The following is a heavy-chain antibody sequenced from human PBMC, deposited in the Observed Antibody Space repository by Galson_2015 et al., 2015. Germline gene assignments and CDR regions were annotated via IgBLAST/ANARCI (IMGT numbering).Heavy chain of an antibody. CDR3: AREKVPAATLDAFDI. CDR1: GFIFSNYA. D-gene: IGHD2-2*01. V-gene: IGHV3-48*02. J-gene: IGHJ3*02. CDR2: ISTSTSTI. Sequence: SLRLSCAVSGFIFSNYAMNWVRQAPGKGLEWVSYISTSTSTIYYADSVKGRFTISRDNAKNSLYLQMNSLRDEDTAVYYCAREKVPAATLDAFDIWGQGTMVTVSS.